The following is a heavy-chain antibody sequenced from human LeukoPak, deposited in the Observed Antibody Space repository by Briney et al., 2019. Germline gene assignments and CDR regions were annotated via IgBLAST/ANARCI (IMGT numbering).Heavy chain of an antibody. CDR3: ATFSGAHHKTFDS. J-gene: IGHJ4*02. D-gene: IGHD1-14*01. CDR2: IKQDGSDK. CDR1: GLTLRNYW. Sequence: PGGSLRLSCAASGLTLRNYWMSWVRQAPGKGLEWEANIKQDGSDKFYVDSVNGRFTISRDNAKNSLYLQMNTLRAEDTAIYYCATFSGAHHKTFDSWGQGTLVTVSS. V-gene: IGHV3-7*01.